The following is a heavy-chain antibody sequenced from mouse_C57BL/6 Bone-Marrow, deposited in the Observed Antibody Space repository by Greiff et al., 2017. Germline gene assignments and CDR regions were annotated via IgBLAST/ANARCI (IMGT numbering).Heavy chain of an antibody. CDR1: GYSFTGYY. CDR3: ARWRWGYGHYYAMDY. V-gene: IGHV1-31*01. Sequence: EVMLVESGPELVKPGASVKISCKASGYSFTGYYMHWVKQSHGNILDWIGYIYPYNGVSSYNQKFKGKATLTVDKSSSTAYMELRSLTSEDSAVYYCARWRWGYGHYYAMDYWGQGTSVTVSS. D-gene: IGHD2-2*01. J-gene: IGHJ4*01. CDR2: IYPYNGVS.